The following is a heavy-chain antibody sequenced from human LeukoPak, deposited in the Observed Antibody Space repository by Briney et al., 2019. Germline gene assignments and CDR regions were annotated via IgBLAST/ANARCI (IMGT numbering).Heavy chain of an antibody. Sequence: ASVKVSCKASGYTFTSYGISWVRQAPGQGLEWMGWISAYNGNTNYAQKLQGRVTMTTDTSTSTAYMELRSLRSDDTAVYYCARVNDFWSGYSTAGWFDPWGQGTLVTASS. V-gene: IGHV1-18*01. CDR3: ARVNDFWSGYSTAGWFDP. J-gene: IGHJ5*02. CDR2: ISAYNGNT. CDR1: GYTFTSYG. D-gene: IGHD3-3*01.